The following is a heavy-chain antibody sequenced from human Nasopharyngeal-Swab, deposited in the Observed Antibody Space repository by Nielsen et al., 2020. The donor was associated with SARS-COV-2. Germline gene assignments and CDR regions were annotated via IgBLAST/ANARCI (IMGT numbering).Heavy chain of an antibody. CDR3: ARPARRGLNWFDP. D-gene: IGHD3-22*01. V-gene: IGHV3-30-3*01. J-gene: IGHJ5*02. CDR1: GCICRTYA. CDR2: ISYDGSSN. Sequence: GGAMRLSWAATGCICRTYAMHRVRQAPGKGLEWVALISYDGSSNYYAHSVKGRFTISRDNSKNTLYLQMNSLRGEDTAVYYCARPARRGLNWFDPWGQGTLVTVSS.